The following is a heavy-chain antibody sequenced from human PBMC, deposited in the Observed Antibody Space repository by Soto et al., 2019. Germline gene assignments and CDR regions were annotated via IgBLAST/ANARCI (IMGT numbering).Heavy chain of an antibody. J-gene: IGHJ5*02. CDR3: AGTGVVWSNWFDP. CDR1: GGSISSYY. V-gene: IGHV4-59*01. D-gene: IGHD2-8*01. Sequence: SETLSLTCTVSGGSISSYYWSWIRQPPGKGLEWIGYIYYSRSTNYNPSLKSRVTISVDTSKNQFSLKLSSVTAADTAVYYCAGTGVVWSNWFDPWGQGTLVTVSS. CDR2: IYYSRST.